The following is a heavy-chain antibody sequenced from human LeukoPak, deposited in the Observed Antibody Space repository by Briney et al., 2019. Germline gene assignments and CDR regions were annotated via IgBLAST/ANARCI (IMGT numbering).Heavy chain of an antibody. D-gene: IGHD3-3*01. CDR2: IYPGDSDT. Sequence: GESLKISCKGSGYSFTSYWIGWVRQMPGKGLEWMGNIYPGDSDTRYSPSFQGQVTISADKSISTAYLQWSSLKASDTAMYYCARGAFNYDFWSGYPEGYYFDYWGQGTLVTVSS. V-gene: IGHV5-51*01. J-gene: IGHJ4*02. CDR3: ARGAFNYDFWSGYPEGYYFDY. CDR1: GYSFTSYW.